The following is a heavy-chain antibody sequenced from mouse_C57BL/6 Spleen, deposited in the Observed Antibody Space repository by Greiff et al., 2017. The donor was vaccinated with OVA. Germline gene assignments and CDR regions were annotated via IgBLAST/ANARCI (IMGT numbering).Heavy chain of an antibody. CDR1: GFTFSDYG. J-gene: IGHJ4*01. Sequence: EVQLMESGGGLVKPGGSLKLSCAASGFTFSDYGMHWVRQAPEKGLEWVAYISRGSSTIYYADTVKGRFTISRDNAKNTLFLQMTSLKSEDTAMYYCARSDGYYGGYAMDYWGQGTSVTVSS. CDR3: ARSDGYYGGYAMDY. CDR2: ISRGSSTI. D-gene: IGHD2-3*01. V-gene: IGHV5-17*01.